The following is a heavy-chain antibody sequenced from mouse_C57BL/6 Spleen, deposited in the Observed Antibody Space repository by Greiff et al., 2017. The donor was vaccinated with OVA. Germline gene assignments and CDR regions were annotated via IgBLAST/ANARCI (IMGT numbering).Heavy chain of an antibody. CDR2: IYPGDGDT. V-gene: IGHV1-82*01. Sequence: VQVVESGPELVKPGASVKISCKASGYAFSSSWMNWVKQRPGKGLEWIGRIYPGDGDTNYNGKFKGKATLTADKSSSTAYMQLSSLTSEDSAVYFCAKLRRYFDVWGTGTTVTVSS. J-gene: IGHJ1*03. D-gene: IGHD1-2*01. CDR3: AKLRRYFDV. CDR1: GYAFSSSW.